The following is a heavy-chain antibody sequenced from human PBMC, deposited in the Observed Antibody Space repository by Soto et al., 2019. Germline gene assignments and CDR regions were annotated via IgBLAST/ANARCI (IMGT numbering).Heavy chain of an antibody. CDR3: ANPYDFWSGYLYGMDV. D-gene: IGHD3-3*01. CDR1: GFTFINYA. CDR2: ISGVGGST. Sequence: GGSLRLSCVASGFTFINYAMSWVRQAPGKGLEWVSGISGVGGSTAYADSVKGRFTISRDNSKNTVYLQMNSLRAEDTAVYFCANPYDFWSGYLYGMDVWGQGTTVAVSS. J-gene: IGHJ6*02. V-gene: IGHV3-23*01.